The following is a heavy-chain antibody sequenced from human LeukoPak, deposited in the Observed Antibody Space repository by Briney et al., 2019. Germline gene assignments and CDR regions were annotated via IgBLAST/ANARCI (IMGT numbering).Heavy chain of an antibody. D-gene: IGHD6-19*01. CDR2: IYYNGET. J-gene: IGHJ5*01. V-gene: IGHV4-39*01. CDR3: ARQIRLASGWKGGWFDS. Sequence: PSETLSLTCTVSGDSISSRNYYWVWIRQPPAKGLEWIGNIYYNGETYYDPSLRSRLTISVDTSRNQSSLKLSSVTAADTAVYFCARQIRLASGWKGGWFDSWGLGTLVTVSS. CDR1: GDSISSRNYY.